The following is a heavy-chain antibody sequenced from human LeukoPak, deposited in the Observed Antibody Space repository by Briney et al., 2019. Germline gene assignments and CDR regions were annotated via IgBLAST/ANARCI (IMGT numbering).Heavy chain of an antibody. V-gene: IGHV3-72*01. CDR1: GLIFSDHY. Sequence: GGSLRLSCAASGLIFSDHYMVWVRQAPGKRLEWVGRTRNEANIYTTKYAASVKGRFTISRDESKNPLYLQMNSLTTEDTAVYYCASPGGATTVRAFDIWGQGTMVTVSS. CDR3: ASPGGATTVRAFDI. CDR2: TRNEANIYTT. D-gene: IGHD1-26*01. J-gene: IGHJ3*02.